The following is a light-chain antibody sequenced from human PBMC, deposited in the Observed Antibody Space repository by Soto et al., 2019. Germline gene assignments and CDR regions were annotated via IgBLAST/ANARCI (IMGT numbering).Light chain of an antibody. V-gene: IGKV3-20*01. CDR1: QSVSSSY. CDR3: QQYGSFT. Sequence: IVLTQSPGTLSWSPGESATLSCRASQSVSSSYLAWYQQKPGQAPRLLIYGASSRATGIPDRFSGSGSGTDFTLTISRLEPEDFAVYYCQQYGSFTFGQGTRLEIK. J-gene: IGKJ5*01. CDR2: GAS.